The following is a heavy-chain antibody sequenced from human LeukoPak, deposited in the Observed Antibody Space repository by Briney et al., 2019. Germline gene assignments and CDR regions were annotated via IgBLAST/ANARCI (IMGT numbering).Heavy chain of an antibody. CDR2: SYHRGST. CDR1: GGSISSYY. V-gene: IGHV4-59*01. J-gene: IGHJ4*02. Sequence: SETLSLTCTVSGGSISSYYWSWIRQPPGKGLEWIGWSYHRGSTSYNPSLKSRVAISVDTSKNQFSLKLSSVTAADTAVYYCARDLIPQRSFSEWDFDYWGQGTLVTVSS. CDR3: ARDLIPQRSFSEWDFDY. D-gene: IGHD3-16*01.